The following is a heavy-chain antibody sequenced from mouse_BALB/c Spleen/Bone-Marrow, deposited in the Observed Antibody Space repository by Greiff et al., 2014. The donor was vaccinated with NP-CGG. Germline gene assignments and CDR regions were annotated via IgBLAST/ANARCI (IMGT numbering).Heavy chain of an antibody. CDR3: ARHDNDGYYLAY. CDR1: GFSLTSYG. CDR2: IWSDGST. J-gene: IGHJ3*01. Sequence: VQLVESGPDLVAPSQSLSITCTVSGFSLTSYGVHWVRQPPGKGLEWLVVIWSDGSTTYNSALKSRLSISKDNSKSQVFLKMSSLQTDDTAMYYCARHDNDGYYLAYWGQGTLVTVSA. D-gene: IGHD2-3*01. V-gene: IGHV2-6-2*01.